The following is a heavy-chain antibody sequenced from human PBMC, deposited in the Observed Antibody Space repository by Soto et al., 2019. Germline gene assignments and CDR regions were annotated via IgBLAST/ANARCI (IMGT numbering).Heavy chain of an antibody. J-gene: IGHJ4*02. D-gene: IGHD2-21*02. CDR1: GFTFSTYA. Sequence: EVQLLESGGGLVQPGGSLRLSCAASGFTFSTYAMSWVRQAPGKGLEWISGVTVSGTTYYADSVKGRFTISRDNSKNTLYLQMNSLRAEDTALDYCAKNRVMTLDYWGQGTLVTVSS. V-gene: IGHV3-23*01. CDR2: VTVSGTT. CDR3: AKNRVMTLDY.